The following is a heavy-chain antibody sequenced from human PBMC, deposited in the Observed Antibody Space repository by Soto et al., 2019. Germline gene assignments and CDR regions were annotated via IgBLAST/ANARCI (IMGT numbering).Heavy chain of an antibody. Sequence: QVQLQESGPGLVKASETLSLTCTVSGASISSYYWSWSRQPPGKGLEWIGYIYHSGRTNHNPSLKSRVTISVDTSKNQFSLRLTSVTPADTAVYYCVREHNWNYDYWGQGTLVTVSS. V-gene: IGHV4-59*01. CDR3: VREHNWNYDY. CDR1: GASISSYY. CDR2: IYHSGRT. D-gene: IGHD1-7*01. J-gene: IGHJ4*02.